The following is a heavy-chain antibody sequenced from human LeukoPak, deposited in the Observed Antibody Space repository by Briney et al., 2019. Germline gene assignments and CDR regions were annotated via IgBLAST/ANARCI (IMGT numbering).Heavy chain of an antibody. CDR3: ASALQTPHY. CDR2: IKQDGSEK. Sequence: GGSLRLSCAASGFTFSSYSMNWVRQAPGKGLEWVANIKQDGSEKYYVDSVKGRFTISRDNAKNSLYLQMNSLRAEDTAVYYCASALQTPHYWGQGTLVTVSS. J-gene: IGHJ4*02. CDR1: GFTFSSYS. V-gene: IGHV3-7*01.